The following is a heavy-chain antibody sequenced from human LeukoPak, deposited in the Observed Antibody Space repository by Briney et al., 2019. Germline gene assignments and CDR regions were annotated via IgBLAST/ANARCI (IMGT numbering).Heavy chain of an antibody. J-gene: IGHJ4*02. CDR2: ISYDGSNK. D-gene: IGHD5-12*01. V-gene: IGHV3-30*04. CDR1: GFTFSSYA. Sequence: PGGSLRLSCAASGFTFSSYAMHWVRQAPGKGLEWVAVISYDGSNKYYADSVKGRFTISRDNSKNTLYLQMNSLRAEDTAVYYCARDYGYSGYDVPDYWGQGTLVTVSS. CDR3: ARDYGYSGYDVPDY.